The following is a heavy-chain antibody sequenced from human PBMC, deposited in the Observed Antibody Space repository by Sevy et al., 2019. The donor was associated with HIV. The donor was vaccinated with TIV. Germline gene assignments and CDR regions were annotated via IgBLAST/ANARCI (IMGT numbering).Heavy chain of an antibody. CDR1: GFTFSKYS. J-gene: IGHJ4*02. CDR3: AREGCTKPHDY. D-gene: IGHD2-8*01. Sequence: GGSLRLSCASSGFTFSKYSMSWVRQPPGKGLEWVSTLSFGCGEINYADSVKGRFTISRDNSKSSVYLQMDNLRPEDTAVYYCAREGCTKPHDYWGQGTLVTVSS. CDR2: LSFGCGEI. V-gene: IGHV3-23*01.